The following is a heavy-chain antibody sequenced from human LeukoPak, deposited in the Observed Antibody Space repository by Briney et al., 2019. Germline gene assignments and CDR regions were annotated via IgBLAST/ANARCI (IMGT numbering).Heavy chain of an antibody. J-gene: IGHJ5*02. CDR2: INSDGSST. CDR1: GFTFSSYW. Sequence: GGSLRLSCAASGFTFSSYWMPWVRHAPGKGLVWVSRINSDGSSTSYADSVKGRFTISRDNAKNTLYLQMNSLRAEDTAVYYCARALRRWLQSNWFDPWGQGTLVTVSS. CDR3: ARALRRWLQSNWFDP. V-gene: IGHV3-74*01. D-gene: IGHD5-24*01.